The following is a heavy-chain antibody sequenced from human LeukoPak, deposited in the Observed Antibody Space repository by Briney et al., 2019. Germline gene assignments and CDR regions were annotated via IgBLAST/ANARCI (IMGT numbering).Heavy chain of an antibody. CDR2: IDPNSGGT. CDR1: GYTFIDYY. Sequence: ASVKVSCKASGYTFIDYYIHWVRQAPGQGLEWMGWIDPNSGGTEYAQKFQGRVTMTRDTSITTTYMELSSLRSDDTAVYFCARNYMYGDDFWGQGTTVTVSS. D-gene: IGHD2-8*01. J-gene: IGHJ4*02. CDR3: ARNYMYGDDF. V-gene: IGHV1-2*02.